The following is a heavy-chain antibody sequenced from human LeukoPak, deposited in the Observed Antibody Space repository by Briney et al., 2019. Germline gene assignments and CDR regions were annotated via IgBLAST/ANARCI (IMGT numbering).Heavy chain of an antibody. Sequence: ASVKVSCKAPGGTFSSYAISWVRQAPGQGLEWMGGIIPIFGTANYAQKFQGRVTITADESTSTAYMELSSLRSEDTAVYYCAREIPSPPENWIDPWGQGTLVTVSS. CDR2: IIPIFGTA. CDR3: AREIPSPPENWIDP. CDR1: GGTFSSYA. J-gene: IGHJ5*02. V-gene: IGHV1-69*13.